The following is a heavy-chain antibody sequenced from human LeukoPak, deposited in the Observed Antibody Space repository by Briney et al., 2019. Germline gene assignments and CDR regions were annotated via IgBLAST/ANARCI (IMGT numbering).Heavy chain of an antibody. CDR2: ISGNGSTI. Sequence: GGSLRLSCAASGFTYSSYAMSWVRQAPGKGLEWVSVISGNGSTIYYADSVKGRFTISRDNAKNSLYLQMNSLRAEDTAVYYCARRGEILDYWGQGTLDTVSS. CDR3: ARRGEILDY. J-gene: IGHJ4*02. V-gene: IGHV3-48*04. CDR1: GFTYSSYA. D-gene: IGHD5-24*01.